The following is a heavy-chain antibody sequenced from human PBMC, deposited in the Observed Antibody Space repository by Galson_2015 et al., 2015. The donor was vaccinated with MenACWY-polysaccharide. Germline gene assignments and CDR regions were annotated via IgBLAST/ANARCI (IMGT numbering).Heavy chain of an antibody. Sequence: SLRLSCAASGFTFSSYEMNWVRQAPGKGLEWLSHITSSGSRTQYADSVRGRFTISRDNAKNSLYLQMNSLRAEDTAIYYCASRPTVEGCWGQGTLVTVSS. V-gene: IGHV3-48*03. CDR1: GFTFSSYE. CDR2: ITSSGSRT. D-gene: IGHD4-23*01. J-gene: IGHJ4*02. CDR3: ASRPTVEGC.